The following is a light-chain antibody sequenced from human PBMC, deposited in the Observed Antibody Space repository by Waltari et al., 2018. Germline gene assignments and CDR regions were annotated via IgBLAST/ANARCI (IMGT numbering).Light chain of an antibody. CDR1: SSNIGSNH. V-gene: IGLV1-47*01. J-gene: IGLJ2*01. Sequence: QSVLTQPPSASGTPGQRVTISCSGSSSNIGSNHVYWYQQLPGTTPKLRIYRNNQRPSGVPDRFSGSKSGTSASLAISGLRSEDEADYYCAAWDDSLSTVVFGGGTKLTVL. CDR2: RNN. CDR3: AAWDDSLSTVV.